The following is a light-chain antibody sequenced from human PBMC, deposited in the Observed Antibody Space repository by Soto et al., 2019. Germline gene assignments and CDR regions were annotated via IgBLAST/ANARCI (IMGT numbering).Light chain of an antibody. CDR3: QQRRKWPPP. J-gene: IGKJ4*01. Sequence: EIVLTQSPATLSLSPGERATLSCRASQSISTYLAWYQQKPGQAPRLLIYDASQRATGIPSRFSGSGSGTDFTLTISSLEPEDVAVYYCQQRRKWPPPFGGGTKVEIK. CDR2: DAS. V-gene: IGKV3-11*01. CDR1: QSISTY.